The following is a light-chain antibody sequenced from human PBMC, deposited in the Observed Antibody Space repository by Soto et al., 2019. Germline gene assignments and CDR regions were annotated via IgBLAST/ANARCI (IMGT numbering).Light chain of an antibody. CDR1: QGISSY. V-gene: IGKV1-8*01. J-gene: IGKJ1*01. CDR2: AAS. CDR3: QQYYSYPQT. Sequence: IQMTQSPSSLSASVGDRVTITCRSSQGISSYLAWYQQKPGKAPKLLIYAASTLQSGVPSRFSGSGSGTDFTLTISCLQSEDFATYYCQQYYSYPQTFGQGTKV.